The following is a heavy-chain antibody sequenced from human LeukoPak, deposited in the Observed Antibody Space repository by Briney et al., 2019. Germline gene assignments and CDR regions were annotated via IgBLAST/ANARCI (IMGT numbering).Heavy chain of an antibody. D-gene: IGHD2-2*01. CDR3: AKVDCSSTSCYGGLYFDY. Sequence: GGSLRLSCAASGFTFRSYAMSWVRQAPGKGLEGVSAISGSGGSTYYADSVKGRFTISRDNSKNTLYLQMNSLRAEDTAVYYCAKVDCSSTSCYGGLYFDYWGQGTLVTVSS. V-gene: IGHV3-23*01. CDR2: ISGSGGST. J-gene: IGHJ4*02. CDR1: GFTFRSYA.